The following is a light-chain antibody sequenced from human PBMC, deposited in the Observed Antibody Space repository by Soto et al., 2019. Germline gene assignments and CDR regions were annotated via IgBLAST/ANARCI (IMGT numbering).Light chain of an antibody. CDR1: SSDVGGYKS. V-gene: IGLV2-8*01. CDR3: SSYAGINNLGV. CDR2: EVN. Sequence: QSALTQPPSAYGSPGQSVTISCTGTSSDVGGYKSVSWYQQHPGKAPKLMIFEVNKRPSGVPDRFSGSKSGNTASLTVSGLQAEDEADYYCSSYAGINNLGVFGTGTKVTVL. J-gene: IGLJ1*01.